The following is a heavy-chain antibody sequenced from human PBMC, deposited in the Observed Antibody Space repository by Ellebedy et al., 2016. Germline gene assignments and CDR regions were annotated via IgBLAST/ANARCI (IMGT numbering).Heavy chain of an antibody. CDR2: IWYDGSNK. J-gene: IGHJ4*02. Sequence: GESLKISXAASGFTFSSYGMHWVRQAPGKGLEWVAVIWYDGSNKYYADSVKGRFTISRDNSKNTLYLQMNSLRAEDTAVYYCARDGKAGDYWGQGTLVTVSS. D-gene: IGHD4-23*01. CDR1: GFTFSSYG. V-gene: IGHV3-33*01. CDR3: ARDGKAGDY.